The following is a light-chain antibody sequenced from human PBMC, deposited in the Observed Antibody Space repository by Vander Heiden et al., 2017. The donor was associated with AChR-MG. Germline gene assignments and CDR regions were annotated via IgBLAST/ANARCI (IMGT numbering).Light chain of an antibody. CDR2: GAS. Sequence: EIAMTQAPATLSVSPGERATLSCRASQSVSSNLAWYQQKPGQAPRLLIYGASTRATGIPARFSGSGYGTEFTLTISSRQSEDFAVYYCQQNKNWPPWTFGQRTKVEIK. CDR1: QSVSSN. V-gene: IGKV3-15*01. CDR3: QQNKNWPPWT. J-gene: IGKJ1*01.